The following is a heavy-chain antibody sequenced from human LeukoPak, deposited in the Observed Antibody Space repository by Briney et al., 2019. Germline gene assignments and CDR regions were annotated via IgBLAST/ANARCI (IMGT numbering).Heavy chain of an antibody. CDR2: ISGSGGST. CDR3: AKDLETYYDSSGYTFDY. J-gene: IGHJ4*02. V-gene: IGHV3-23*01. Sequence: GGSLRLSCAASGFTFSSYAMSWVRQAPGKGLERVSAISGSGGSTYYADSVKGRFTISRDNSKNTLYLQMNSLRAEDTAVYYCAKDLETYYDSSGYTFDYWGQGTLVTVSS. CDR1: GFTFSSYA. D-gene: IGHD3-22*01.